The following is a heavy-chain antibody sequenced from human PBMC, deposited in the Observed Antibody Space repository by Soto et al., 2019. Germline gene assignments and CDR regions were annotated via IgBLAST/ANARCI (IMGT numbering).Heavy chain of an antibody. J-gene: IGHJ4*02. CDR1: GYTFTSYG. CDR2: ISAYNGNT. CDR3: ARDLGQPLFDY. V-gene: IGHV1-18*01. D-gene: IGHD6-13*01. Sequence: QVQLVQSGAEVKKPGASGKVSCKASGYTFTSYGISWVRQAPGQGPEWMGWISAYNGNTKYAQKLQGRVTMTTDTSTMTAYMELRSVRSDDTAVYYSARDLGQPLFDYWGQGTLVTVSS.